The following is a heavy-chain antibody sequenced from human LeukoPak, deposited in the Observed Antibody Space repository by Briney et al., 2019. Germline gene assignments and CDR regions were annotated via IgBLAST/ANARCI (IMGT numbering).Heavy chain of an antibody. CDR2: ISGSGGST. V-gene: IGHV3-23*01. Sequence: PGGSLRLSCAASGFTFSSYAMSWVRQAPGKGLEWVSAISGSGGSTYYADSVKGRFTISRGNSKNTLYLQMNSLRAEDTAVYYCAKDKDGYSYYFDYWGQGTLVTVSS. CDR3: AKDKDGYSYYFDY. D-gene: IGHD5-24*01. CDR1: GFTFSSYA. J-gene: IGHJ4*02.